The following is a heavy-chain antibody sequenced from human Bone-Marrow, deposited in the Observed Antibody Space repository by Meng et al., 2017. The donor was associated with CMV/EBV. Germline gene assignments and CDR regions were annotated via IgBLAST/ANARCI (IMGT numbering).Heavy chain of an antibody. CDR1: GFTFSSYW. V-gene: IGHV3-7*01. CDR2: IKQDGSEK. Sequence: GESLKISCAASGFTFSSYWMSWVRQAPGKGLEWVANIKQDGSEKYYVDSVKGRFTISRDNAKNSLYLQMNSLRAEDTAVYYCARAYYYDSSGNFDYWGQGTLVTVSS. J-gene: IGHJ4*02. D-gene: IGHD3-22*01. CDR3: ARAYYYDSSGNFDY.